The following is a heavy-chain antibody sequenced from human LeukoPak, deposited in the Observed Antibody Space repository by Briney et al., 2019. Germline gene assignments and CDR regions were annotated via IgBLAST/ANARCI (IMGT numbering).Heavy chain of an antibody. CDR1: GYTFTGYY. Sequence: PSASVKVSCKASGYTFTGYYMHWVRQAPGQGLEWMGWISPNSGGTNYAQKFQGRVTMTRDTSISTAYMELSRLRSDDTAVYYCARDATRSGDYYDSSGYYSDYWGQGTLVTVSS. D-gene: IGHD3-22*01. V-gene: IGHV1-2*02. CDR2: ISPNSGGT. J-gene: IGHJ4*02. CDR3: ARDATRSGDYYDSSGYYSDY.